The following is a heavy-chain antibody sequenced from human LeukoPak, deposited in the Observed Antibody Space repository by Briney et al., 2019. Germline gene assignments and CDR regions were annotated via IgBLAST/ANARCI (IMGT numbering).Heavy chain of an antibody. Sequence: PGGSQRLSCAASGFTFRDYYITGVRQAPGKALEWVSYISSSGSSTNNANSVKGRSTIARNNAKTSLYVQINSIRAEDTAEYYGARALSSGWYLLDVWGQGTTVTVSS. CDR1: GFTFRDYY. CDR3: ARALSSGWYLLDV. CDR2: ISSSGSST. J-gene: IGHJ6*02. D-gene: IGHD6-19*01. V-gene: IGHV3-11*05.